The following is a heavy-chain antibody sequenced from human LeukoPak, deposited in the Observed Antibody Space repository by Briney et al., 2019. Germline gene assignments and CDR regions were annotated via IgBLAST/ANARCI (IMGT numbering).Heavy chain of an antibody. CDR1: GFTFSSYA. J-gene: IGHJ4*02. Sequence: GVTMRLSCSASGFTFSSYAMHWVRQAPGKGLEYVSAISSNGCSTYYADSVKGRFTISRDNSKNTLYLQMSSLRAEDTAVYYCVKDYDILTGYFDYWGQGTLVTVS. V-gene: IGHV3-64D*06. D-gene: IGHD3-9*01. CDR3: VKDYDILTGYFDY. CDR2: ISSNGCST.